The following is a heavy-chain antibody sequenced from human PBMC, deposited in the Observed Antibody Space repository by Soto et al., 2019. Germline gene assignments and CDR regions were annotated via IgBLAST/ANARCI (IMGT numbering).Heavy chain of an antibody. V-gene: IGHV4-30-4*01. D-gene: IGHD6-13*01. CDR1: GGSISSGDYY. Sequence: SETLSLTSTVSGGSISSGDYYWSWFRQPPGKGLEWIGYIYYSGSTYYNPSLKSRVTISVDTSKNQFSLKLSSVTAADTAVYYCARDSIAAAGIQGYYYYGMDVWGQGTTVTSP. CDR2: IYYSGST. J-gene: IGHJ6*02. CDR3: ARDSIAAAGIQGYYYYGMDV.